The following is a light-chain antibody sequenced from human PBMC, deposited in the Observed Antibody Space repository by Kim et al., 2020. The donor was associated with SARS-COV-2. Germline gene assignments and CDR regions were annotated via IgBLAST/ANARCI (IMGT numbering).Light chain of an antibody. V-gene: IGKV3-15*01. Sequence: VDPGERATLSCRASQSIASSLAWYQQKPGQAPRLLIYGASTRATGISARFSGSGSGTEFTLTLSSLQSEDFAVYYCQQYNSWPLTFGQGTRLEIK. CDR2: GAS. J-gene: IGKJ5*01. CDR3: QQYNSWPLT. CDR1: QSIASS.